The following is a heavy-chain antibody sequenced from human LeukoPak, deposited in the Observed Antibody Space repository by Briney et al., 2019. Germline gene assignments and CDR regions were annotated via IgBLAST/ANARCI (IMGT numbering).Heavy chain of an antibody. CDR1: GFTFSSYW. CDR3: ARARGYSYNPLFDC. CDR2: IKQDEGEF. Sequence: PGGSLRLSCVASGFTFSSYWMSWVRQAPGKGLEWVANIKQDEGEFYYVDAVKGRFTISRDNAKNSLYLQMNRLRADDTAVYYCARARGYSYNPLFDCWGQGTLVTVSS. D-gene: IGHD5-18*01. V-gene: IGHV3-7*04. J-gene: IGHJ4*02.